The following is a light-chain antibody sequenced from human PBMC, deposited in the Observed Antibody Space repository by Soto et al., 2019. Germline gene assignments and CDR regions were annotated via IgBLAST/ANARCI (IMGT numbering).Light chain of an antibody. J-gene: IGKJ5*01. CDR3: QYYSSSLSIT. CDR2: GAS. CDR1: QSVRSTY. V-gene: IGKV3-20*01. Sequence: EIVLTQSPGILSLSPGERATLSCRASQSVRSTYLAWYQQKPGQAPRLLIHGASSRATGIPDRFSGSGSGTDFTLTISRLEPEDFAVYYGQYYSSSLSITFGQGTRLEIK.